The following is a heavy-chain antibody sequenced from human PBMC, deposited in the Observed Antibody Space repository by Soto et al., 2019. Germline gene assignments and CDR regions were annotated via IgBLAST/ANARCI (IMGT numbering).Heavy chain of an antibody. CDR1: GFPFSSAD. CDR2: IGTAGDT. D-gene: IGHD6-13*01. CDR3: AKDPQQLIVYFDY. Sequence: GGSLRLSCAASGFPFSSADMHWVRQLTGKSLEWVSGIGTAGDTYYAGSVMGRFTISRENAKNTLFLQMNGLRAGDTAVYYCAKDPQQLIVYFDYWGQGTQVTVSS. J-gene: IGHJ4*02. V-gene: IGHV3-13*01.